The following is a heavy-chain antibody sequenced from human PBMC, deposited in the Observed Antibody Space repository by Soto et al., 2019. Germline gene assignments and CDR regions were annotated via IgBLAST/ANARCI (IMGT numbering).Heavy chain of an antibody. D-gene: IGHD3-22*01. J-gene: IGHJ5*01. V-gene: IGHV4-34*01. CDR3: STRAYDTNGYYRFDP. CDR2: INHSGRV. Sequence: SETLSLTCAVYGGSFSGHSWTWIRQSPGKGLEWIGDINHSGRVNYSPSLKSRVTISLDTSKNQFSLTLSAVTAADTAMYYCSTRAYDTNGYYRFDPWGKGTLVTVSS. CDR1: GGSFSGHS.